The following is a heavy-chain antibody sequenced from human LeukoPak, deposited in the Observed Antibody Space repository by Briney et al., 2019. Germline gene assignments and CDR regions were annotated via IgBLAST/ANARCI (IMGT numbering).Heavy chain of an antibody. D-gene: IGHD2-15*01. CDR3: AREVGYCSGGSCHTGALDY. CDR1: GYTFTSYS. Sequence: ASVKVSCKASGYTFTSYSMHWVRQAPGQGLEWMGWISAYNGSTNYAQKLQGRVTMTTDTSTSTAYMELRSLRSDDTAVYYCAREVGYCSGGSCHTGALDYWGQGTLVTVSS. V-gene: IGHV1-18*04. J-gene: IGHJ4*02. CDR2: ISAYNGST.